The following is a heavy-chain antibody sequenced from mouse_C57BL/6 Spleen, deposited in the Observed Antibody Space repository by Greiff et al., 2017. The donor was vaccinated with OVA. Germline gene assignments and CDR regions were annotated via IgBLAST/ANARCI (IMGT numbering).Heavy chain of an antibody. CDR1: GYTFTDYN. D-gene: IGHD1-1*01. V-gene: IGHV1-18*01. J-gene: IGHJ3*01. Sequence: VQLQQSGPELVKPGASVKIPCKASGYTFTDYNMDWVKQSHGKSLEWIGDINPNNGGTIYNQKFKGKATLTVDKSSSTAYMELRSLTSEDTAVYYCAKGDYYGSSLWFAYWGQGTLVTVSA. CDR3: AKGDYYGSSLWFAY. CDR2: INPNNGGT.